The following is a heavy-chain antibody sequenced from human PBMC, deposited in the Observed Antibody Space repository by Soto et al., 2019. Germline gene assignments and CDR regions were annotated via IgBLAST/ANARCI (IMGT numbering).Heavy chain of an antibody. Sequence: SETLSLTCTVSGGSISSYYWSWIRQPPGKGLEWIGYIYYSGSTNYNPSLKSRVTISVDTSKNQFSLKLSSVTAADTAVYYCARGPVDTAMAYYYYYGMDVWGQGTTVTVS. J-gene: IGHJ6*02. CDR1: GGSISSYY. CDR3: ARGPVDTAMAYYYYYGMDV. CDR2: IYYSGST. D-gene: IGHD5-18*01. V-gene: IGHV4-59*01.